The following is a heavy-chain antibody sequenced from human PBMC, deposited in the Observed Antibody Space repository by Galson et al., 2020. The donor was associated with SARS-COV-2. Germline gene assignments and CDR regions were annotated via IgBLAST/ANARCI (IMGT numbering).Heavy chain of an antibody. D-gene: IGHD4-17*01. J-gene: IGHJ6*02. CDR3: TTEDGDYFYYYYGMDV. CDR1: GFTFSNAW. CDR2: IKSKTDGGTT. Sequence: GGSLRLSCAASGFTFSNAWMSWVRQAPGKGLEWVGRIKSKTDGGTTDYAAPVKGRFTISRDDSKNTLYLQMNSLKTEDTAVYYCTTEDGDYFYYYYGMDVWGQGTTVTVTS. V-gene: IGHV3-15*01.